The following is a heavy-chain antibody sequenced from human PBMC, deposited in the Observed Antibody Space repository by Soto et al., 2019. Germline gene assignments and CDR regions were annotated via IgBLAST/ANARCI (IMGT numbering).Heavy chain of an antibody. V-gene: IGHV5-10-1*01. CDR1: GYSFTSYW. CDR2: IDPSDSYT. J-gene: IGHJ5*02. Sequence: GESLKISCKGSGYSFTSYWISWVRQMPGKGLEWMGRIDPSDSYTKYSPSFQGHVTMSADKSISTAYLQWSSLKASDTAMYYCARLRYDYGDYLWFDPWGQGTLVTSPQ. CDR3: ARLRYDYGDYLWFDP. D-gene: IGHD4-17*01.